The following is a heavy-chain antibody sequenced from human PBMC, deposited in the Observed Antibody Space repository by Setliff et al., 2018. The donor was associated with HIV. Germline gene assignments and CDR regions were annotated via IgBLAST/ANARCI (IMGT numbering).Heavy chain of an antibody. D-gene: IGHD1-26*01. CDR3: ARARREQSLQYFDL. Sequence: PSETLSLTCTVSGGSTSSSTYSWGWIRQPPGKGLEWVSVIYVGGSTYYSDSVKGRFTISRDNSKNTLYLQMNSLRAEDTAVYYCARARREQSLQYFDLWGRGTLVTVSS. CDR2: IYVGGST. J-gene: IGHJ2*01. CDR1: GSTSSSTYS. V-gene: IGHV3-53*01.